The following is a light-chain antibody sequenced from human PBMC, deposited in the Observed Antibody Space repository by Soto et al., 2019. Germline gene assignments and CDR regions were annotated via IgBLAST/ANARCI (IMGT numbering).Light chain of an antibody. J-gene: IGLJ1*01. V-gene: IGLV2-8*01. Sequence: QSVLIQPPSASGSPGQSVTISCTGTRRDIGGYDFVSWYQQHPGKAPKLMISEVSQRPSGVPDRFSGSKSGNTASLTISGLQNDDEADYYCCSFAGGTNLVFGTGTKLTVL. CDR2: EVS. CDR1: RRDIGGYDF. CDR3: CSFAGGTNLV.